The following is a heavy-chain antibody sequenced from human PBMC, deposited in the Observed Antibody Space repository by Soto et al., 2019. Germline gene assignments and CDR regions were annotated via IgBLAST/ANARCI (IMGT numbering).Heavy chain of an antibody. Sequence: SGGSLRLSCAASGFTFSDYYMSWIRQAPGKGLEWVSYISSSSSYTNYADSVKGRFTISRDNPKNSLYLQMNSLRAEDTAVYYCARVEYSSSYSLDYWGQGTLVTVSS. CDR1: GFTFSDYY. D-gene: IGHD6-6*01. CDR2: ISSSSSYT. V-gene: IGHV3-11*06. CDR3: ARVEYSSSYSLDY. J-gene: IGHJ4*02.